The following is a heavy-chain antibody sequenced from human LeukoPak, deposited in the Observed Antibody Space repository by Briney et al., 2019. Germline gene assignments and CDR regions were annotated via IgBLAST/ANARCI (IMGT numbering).Heavy chain of an antibody. D-gene: IGHD2-8*01. CDR2: TYYSGST. J-gene: IGHJ6*02. Sequence: SSETLSLTCTVSGGSISSSSYYWGRIRQPPGKGLEWIGSTYYSGSTYYNPSLKSRVTISVDTSKNQFSLKVRSVTAADTAVYYCARGHVGSYAYYYYYGMDVWGQGTTVTVSS. V-gene: IGHV4-39*01. CDR1: GGSISSSSYY. CDR3: ARGHVGSYAYYYYYGMDV.